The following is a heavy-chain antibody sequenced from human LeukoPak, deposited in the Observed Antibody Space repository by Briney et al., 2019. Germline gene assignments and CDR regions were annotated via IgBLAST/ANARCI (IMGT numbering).Heavy chain of an antibody. D-gene: IGHD3-3*01. CDR1: GYSFSRYA. V-gene: IGHV1-8*03. Sequence: AASVKVSCKASGYSFSRYAMSWVRQAPGQGVEWVGWMNPNSGNAGYAQKFQGRVTITRNSSISTAYMELSGLRAEDTAVYYCARVRMGWSGYYWGSLFDYWGQGTLVTVSS. CDR3: ARVRMGWSGYYWGSLFDY. CDR2: MNPNSGNA. J-gene: IGHJ4*02.